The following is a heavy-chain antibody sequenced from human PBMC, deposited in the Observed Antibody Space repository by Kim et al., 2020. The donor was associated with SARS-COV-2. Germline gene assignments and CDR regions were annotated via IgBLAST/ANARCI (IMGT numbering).Heavy chain of an antibody. V-gene: IGHV1-69*13. Sequence: SVKVSCKASGGTFSSYAISWVRQAPGQGLEWMGGIIPIFGTANYAQKFQGRVTITADESTSTAYMELSSLRSEDTAVYYCARGPLVAGYYYYGMDVWGQGTTVTVSS. D-gene: IGHD2-15*01. CDR1: GGTFSSYA. CDR3: ARGPLVAGYYYYGMDV. J-gene: IGHJ6*02. CDR2: IIPIFGTA.